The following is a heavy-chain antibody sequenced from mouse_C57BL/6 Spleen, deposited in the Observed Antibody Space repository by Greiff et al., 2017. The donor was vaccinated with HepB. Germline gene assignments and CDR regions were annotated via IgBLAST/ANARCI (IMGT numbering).Heavy chain of an antibody. CDR3: AREEDD. CDR1: GYAFSSSW. J-gene: IGHJ4*01. CDR2: IYPGDGDT. Sequence: QVQLQQSGPELVKPGASVKISCKASGYAFSSSWMNWVKQRPGKGLEWIGRIYPGDGDTNYNGKFKGKTTLTADKSSSTAYMQLSSLTSEDSAVYFCAREEDDWGQGTSVTVSS. V-gene: IGHV1-82*01.